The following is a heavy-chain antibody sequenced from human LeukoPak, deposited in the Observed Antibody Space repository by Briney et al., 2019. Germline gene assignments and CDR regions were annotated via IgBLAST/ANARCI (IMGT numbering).Heavy chain of an antibody. CDR2: INHSGST. CDR1: GGSFNDYY. V-gene: IGHV4-34*01. Sequence: PSETLSLTCAVYGGSFNDYYWSWLRQPPGKGLEWIGEINHSGSTNYNPSLKSRVTISVDTSKNQFSLKLSSVTAADTAVYYCASLTGTTDYYYFYMDVWGKGTPVTVSS. J-gene: IGHJ6*03. CDR3: ASLTGTTDYYYFYMDV. D-gene: IGHD1-20*01.